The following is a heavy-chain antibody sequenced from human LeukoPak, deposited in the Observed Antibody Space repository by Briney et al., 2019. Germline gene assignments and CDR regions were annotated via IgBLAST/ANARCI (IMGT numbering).Heavy chain of an antibody. J-gene: IGHJ6*03. CDR1: GGSNSSSSYY. D-gene: IGHD6-19*01. Sequence: PSETLSLTCTVSGGSNSSSSYYWGWIRQPPGKGLEWIGSIYYSGSTYYNPSLKSRVTISVDTSKNQCSLKLSSVTAADTAVYYCARGEGTLAGRRWPYYFYYYMDVWGKGTTVTISS. V-gene: IGHV4-39*01. CDR2: IYYSGST. CDR3: ARGEGTLAGRRWPYYFYYYMDV.